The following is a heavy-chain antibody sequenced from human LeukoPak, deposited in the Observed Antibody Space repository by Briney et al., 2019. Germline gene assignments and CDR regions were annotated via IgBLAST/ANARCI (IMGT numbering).Heavy chain of an antibody. Sequence: GESLKISCKASGYSFTSYWIGWVRQMPGKGLEWMVIIYPGDSDTRYSPSFQGRVTISADKSISTAYLQWGNMKASDTAMYYCARLYDSSGYYFGYWGQGTLVTVSS. V-gene: IGHV5-51*01. J-gene: IGHJ4*02. CDR2: IYPGDSDT. CDR3: ARLYDSSGYYFGY. CDR1: GYSFTSYW. D-gene: IGHD3-22*01.